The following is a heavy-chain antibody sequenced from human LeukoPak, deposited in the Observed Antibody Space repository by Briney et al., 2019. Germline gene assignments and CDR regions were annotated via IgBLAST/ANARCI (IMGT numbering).Heavy chain of an antibody. J-gene: IGHJ4*02. D-gene: IGHD4-17*01. Sequence: GGSLRLSCAASGFTFDDYAMHWVRQAPGKGLEWVSGISWNSGSIGHADSVKGRFTISRDNAKNSLYLQMNSLRAEDTALYYCAKAGYGDYRYYFDYWGQGTLVTVSS. CDR1: GFTFDDYA. CDR3: AKAGYGDYRYYFDY. V-gene: IGHV3-9*01. CDR2: ISWNSGSI.